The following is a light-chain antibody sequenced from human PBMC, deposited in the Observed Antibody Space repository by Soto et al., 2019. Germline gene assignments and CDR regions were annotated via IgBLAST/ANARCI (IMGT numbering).Light chain of an antibody. J-gene: IGKJ5*01. V-gene: IGKV3-11*01. Sequence: EIVLTQSPATLSLSPGERATLSCRASQSIYIYLAWYQQKPGQSPRLLIYDASKRATDIPARFSGSGSGTDFTLTISSLEPEDFAVYYCQHRSSWPVSFGQGTRLEIK. CDR1: QSIYIY. CDR2: DAS. CDR3: QHRSSWPVS.